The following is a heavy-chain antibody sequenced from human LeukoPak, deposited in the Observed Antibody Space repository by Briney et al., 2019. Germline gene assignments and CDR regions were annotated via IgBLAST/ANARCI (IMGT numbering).Heavy chain of an antibody. V-gene: IGHV4-39*07. CDR1: GGSISSSNYY. J-gene: IGHJ6*03. Sequence: SETLSLTCTVSGGSISSSNYYWGWIRQPPGKGLEWIGNIDYNEITYYNPSLKSRVTISVDTSKNQFSLKLSSVTAADTAVYYCARGSKICSGGSCYSTYYYYYYMDVWGKGTTVTVSS. CDR3: ARGSKICSGGSCYSTYYYYYYMDV. D-gene: IGHD2-15*01. CDR2: IDYNEIT.